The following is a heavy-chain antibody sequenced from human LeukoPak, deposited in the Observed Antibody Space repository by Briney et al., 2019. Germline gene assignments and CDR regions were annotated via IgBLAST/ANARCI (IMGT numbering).Heavy chain of an antibody. J-gene: IGHJ4*02. V-gene: IGHV4-61*02. CDR1: GGSISSGSYY. Sequence: SQTLSLTCTVSGGSISSGSYYWSWIRQPAGKGLEWIGRIYTSGSTNYNPSLKSRVTISVDTSKNQFSLKLSSVTAADTAVYYCARAVLWFGELESFDYWGQGTLVTVSS. CDR2: IYTSGST. CDR3: ARAVLWFGELESFDY. D-gene: IGHD3-10*01.